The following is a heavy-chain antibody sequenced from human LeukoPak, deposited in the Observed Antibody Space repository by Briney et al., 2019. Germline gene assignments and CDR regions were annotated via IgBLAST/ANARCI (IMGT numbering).Heavy chain of an antibody. V-gene: IGHV4-59*02. Sequence: PSETLSLTCTVSGGSVSNYYWSWIRQSPGKGLEWIGYIYYTETSYNPSLKSRVTISADTSKSQFSRKLYTVTAADTAVYYCATRKLGNDYWGQGTLVTVSS. CDR2: IYYTET. D-gene: IGHD7-27*01. J-gene: IGHJ4*02. CDR1: GGSVSNYY. CDR3: ATRKLGNDY.